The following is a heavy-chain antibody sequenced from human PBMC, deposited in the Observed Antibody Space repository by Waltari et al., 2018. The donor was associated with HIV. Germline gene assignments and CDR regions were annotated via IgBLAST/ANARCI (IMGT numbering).Heavy chain of an antibody. Sequence: EVQVLESGGALVQPGGSLRLSCAASGFTFSNYGMSWVRQAPGKGLGCVSTIGGRCGSTYYADSVKGRFTVSRDNSKNTLYLQMNSLRAEDTAVYFCVKEHQYSHSWYSYYGMDVWGQGTTVTVSS. CDR3: VKEHQYSHSWYSYYGMDV. CDR2: IGGRCGST. J-gene: IGHJ6*02. V-gene: IGHV3-23*01. D-gene: IGHD6-13*01. CDR1: GFTFSNYG.